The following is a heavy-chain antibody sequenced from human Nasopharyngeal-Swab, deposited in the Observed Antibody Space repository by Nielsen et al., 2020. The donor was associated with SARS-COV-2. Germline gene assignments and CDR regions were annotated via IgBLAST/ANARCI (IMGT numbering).Heavy chain of an antibody. Sequence: WIRQPPGKGLEWVSYISSSSSYTNYADSVKGRLTISRDNAKNSLYLQMNSLRAEDTAVYYCASSNSAAAGFDYWGQGTLVTVSS. D-gene: IGHD6-13*01. V-gene: IGHV3-11*03. CDR3: ASSNSAAAGFDY. CDR2: ISSSSSYT. J-gene: IGHJ4*02.